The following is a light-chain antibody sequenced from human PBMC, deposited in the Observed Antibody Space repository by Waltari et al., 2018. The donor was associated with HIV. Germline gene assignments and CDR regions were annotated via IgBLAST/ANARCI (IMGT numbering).Light chain of an antibody. CDR1: SSDVGGFNL. V-gene: IGLV2-23*02. CDR3: CSYGGIGTVV. CDR2: EFD. Sequence: QSALTQPASVSGSPGQSITISCTGTSSDVGGFNLVSWYQHHPGKAPKVIISEFDRRPSGVSDRFSGSQSGNTASLTISGLQAEDGADYYCCSYGGIGTVVFGRGTKLTVL. J-gene: IGLJ3*02.